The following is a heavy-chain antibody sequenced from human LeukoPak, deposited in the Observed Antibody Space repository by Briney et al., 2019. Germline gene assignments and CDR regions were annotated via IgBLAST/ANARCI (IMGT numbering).Heavy chain of an antibody. CDR3: ARARFGISWFDP. V-gene: IGHV1-18*01. D-gene: IGHD3-10*02. CDR2: ISAYNGNT. J-gene: IGHJ5*02. Sequence: ASVKVSCKASGYTFTSYGISWVRQAPGQGLEWMGWISAYNGNTNYAQKLQGRVTMTTDTSTSTAYMELRSLRSDDTAVYYCARARFGISWFDPWGQGALVTVSS. CDR1: GYTFTSYG.